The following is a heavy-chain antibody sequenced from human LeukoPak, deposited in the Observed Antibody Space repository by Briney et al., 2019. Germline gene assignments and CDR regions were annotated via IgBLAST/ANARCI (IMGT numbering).Heavy chain of an antibody. V-gene: IGHV3-33*01. CDR1: GFTFSSYG. Sequence: PGRSLRLSCAASGFTFSSYGMHWVRQAPGKGLEWVAVIWYDGSNKYYADSVKGRFTISRDNSKNTLYLQMNSLRAEDTAVYYCARDAWEDSGPHDAFDIWGQGTMVTVSS. CDR3: ARDAWEDSGPHDAFDI. D-gene: IGHD6-19*01. CDR2: IWYDGSNK. J-gene: IGHJ3*02.